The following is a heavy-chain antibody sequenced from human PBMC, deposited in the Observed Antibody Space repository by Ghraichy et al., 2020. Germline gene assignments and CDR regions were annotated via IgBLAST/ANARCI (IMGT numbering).Heavy chain of an antibody. CDR2: IIPIFGTA. D-gene: IGHD3-16*01. V-gene: IGHV1-69*06. Sequence: SVKVSCKASGGTFSSYAISWVRQAPGQGLEWMGGIIPIFGTANYAQKFQGRVTITADKSTSTAYMELSSLRSDDTAVYYCARARAQYDYVWGVHVYYFDYWGQGTLVTVSS. J-gene: IGHJ4*02. CDR3: ARARAQYDYVWGVHVYYFDY. CDR1: GGTFSSYA.